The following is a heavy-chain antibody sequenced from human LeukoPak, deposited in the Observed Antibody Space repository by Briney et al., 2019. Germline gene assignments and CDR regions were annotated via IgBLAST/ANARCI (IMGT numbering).Heavy chain of an antibody. CDR3: ARDHSSWDPLTQFDN. CDR2: IIPIFGIA. D-gene: IGHD6-13*01. Sequence: GASVKVSCKASGGTFSSYAISWVRQAPGQGLEWMGRIIPIFGIANYAQKFQGRVTITADKSTSTAYMELSSLRSEDTAVYYCARDHSSWDPLTQFDNWGQGTLVTVSS. CDR1: GGTFSSYA. V-gene: IGHV1-69*04. J-gene: IGHJ4*02.